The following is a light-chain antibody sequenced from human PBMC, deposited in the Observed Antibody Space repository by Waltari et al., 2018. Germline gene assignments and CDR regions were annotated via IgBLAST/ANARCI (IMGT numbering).Light chain of an antibody. CDR3: QQSYITPFT. CDR2: EAS. CDR1: QNIDTF. V-gene: IGKV1-39*01. Sequence: DMQMTQSPSSLSASVGDSVSLSCRASQNIDTFLNWYQQNPGKPPRLLIFEASTLQGGVPPRFSGSGSGTDFTLTISNLQPEDFGTYYCQQSYITPFTFGPGTKVDV. J-gene: IGKJ3*01.